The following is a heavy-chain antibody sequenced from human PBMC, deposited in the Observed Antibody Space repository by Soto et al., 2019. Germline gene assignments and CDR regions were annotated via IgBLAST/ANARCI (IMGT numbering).Heavy chain of an antibody. V-gene: IGHV3-33*01. CDR3: AREVSYSYSGMDA. CDR2: IWYDGSNK. J-gene: IGHJ6*02. Sequence: GGSLRLSCAASGFTFSSYGMHWVRQAPGKGLEWMAVIWYDGSNKYYADSVKGRFTISRDNSKNTLYLQMNSLRAEDTAVYYCAREVSYSYSGMDAWGQGTTLTVSS. CDR1: GFTFSSYG.